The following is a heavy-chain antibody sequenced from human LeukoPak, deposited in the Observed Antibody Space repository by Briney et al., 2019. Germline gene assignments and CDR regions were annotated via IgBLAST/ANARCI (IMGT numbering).Heavy chain of an antibody. CDR2: IYYSGST. V-gene: IGHV4-59*08. CDR1: GGSISSYY. D-gene: IGHD2-15*01. J-gene: IGHJ4*02. CDR3: ARHPLGYCSGGSCYGFDY. Sequence: SETLSLTCTVSGGSISSYYWSWIRQPPGKGLEWIGYIYYSGSTNYNPSLKSRVTISVDPSKNQFSLKLSSVTAADTAVYYCARHPLGYCSGGSCYGFDYWGQGTLVTVSS.